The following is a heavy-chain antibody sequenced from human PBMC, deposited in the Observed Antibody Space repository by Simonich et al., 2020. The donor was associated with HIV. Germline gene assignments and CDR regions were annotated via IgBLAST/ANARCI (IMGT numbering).Heavy chain of an antibody. J-gene: IGHJ4*02. Sequence: EVQLVESGGGLVQPGRSLRLSCAASGFTFDDYARHWVRQAQGKGWEWVSGISWNRGSIGYADSVKGRFTISRDNAKNSLYLQMNSLRAEDMALYYCAKDRYSSSSGSFDYWGQGTLVTVSS. CDR1: GFTFDDYA. D-gene: IGHD6-6*01. V-gene: IGHV3-9*03. CDR3: AKDRYSSSSGSFDY. CDR2: ISWNRGSI.